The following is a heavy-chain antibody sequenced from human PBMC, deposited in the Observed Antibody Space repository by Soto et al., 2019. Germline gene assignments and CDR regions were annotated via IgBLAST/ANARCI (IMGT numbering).Heavy chain of an antibody. CDR3: ARLGGHCNSATCYGYFAMDV. Sequence: SETLSLTCAVYGGSFSGYYWSWIRQPPGKGLEWVGTFFYSGSTYFNLSLESRVTISVDTSKNQFSLKVNSVTAADTAFYYCARLGGHCNSATCYGYFAMDVWGQGTTVTVSS. D-gene: IGHD2-2*01. V-gene: IGHV4-34*12. CDR2: FFYSGST. J-gene: IGHJ6*02. CDR1: GGSFSGYY.